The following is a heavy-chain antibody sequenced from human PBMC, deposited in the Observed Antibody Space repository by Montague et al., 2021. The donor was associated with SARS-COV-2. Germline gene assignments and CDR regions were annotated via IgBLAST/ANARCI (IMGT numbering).Heavy chain of an antibody. D-gene: IGHD3-16*01. CDR1: GDSVSGDNVS. CDR2: TYYRSKWFD. J-gene: IGHJ3*02. Sequence: CAISGDSVSGDNVSWNWIRQSPSRGLEWLGRTYYRSKWFDHYEVSMKGRVSIKADTSKNQFSLQLDSMTPEDTAVYYCARGDGLRPYTVYAFDIRGQGTMVTVSS. CDR3: ARGDGLRPYTVYAFDI. V-gene: IGHV6-1*01.